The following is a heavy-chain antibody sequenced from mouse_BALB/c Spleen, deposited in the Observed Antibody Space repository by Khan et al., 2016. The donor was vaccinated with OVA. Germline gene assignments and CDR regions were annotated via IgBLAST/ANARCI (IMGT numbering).Heavy chain of an antibody. CDR3: AREGYYGNYRAWFAY. V-gene: IGHV1S56*01. D-gene: IGHD2-1*01. CDR2: IYPGNVNT. J-gene: IGHJ3*01. Sequence: QVQLQQSGPELVKPGASVRISCKASGYTFTDYYINWMKQRPGQGLDWIGWIYPGNVNTKYNEKFKDKATLTADKSSSTAYMQLSSLTSEDSAVYFCAREGYYGNYRAWFAYWGQGTLGTVSA. CDR1: GYTFTDYY.